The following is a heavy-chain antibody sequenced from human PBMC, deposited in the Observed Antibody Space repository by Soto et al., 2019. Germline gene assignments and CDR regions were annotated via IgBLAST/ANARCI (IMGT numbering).Heavy chain of an antibody. CDR3: ARGLPARPLAMAV. Sequence: PGGSLRLSCAASGFTFSSYWMHWVRQAPGKGLVWVSRTNSDGTSTTYADSVKGRFTISRDNAKNTLYLQMNSLRAEDTAVYYCARGLPARPLAMAVWGQGTTVTISS. D-gene: IGHD5-18*01. V-gene: IGHV3-74*01. J-gene: IGHJ6*02. CDR2: TNSDGTST. CDR1: GFTFSSYW.